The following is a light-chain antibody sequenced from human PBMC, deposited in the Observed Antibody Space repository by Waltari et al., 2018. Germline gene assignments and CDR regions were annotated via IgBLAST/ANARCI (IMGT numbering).Light chain of an antibody. CDR1: QSILTW. Sequence: DTQMTQSPSPLSASVGDRVTITCRASQSILTWLPWYQQKPGKAPRLLIYKAFNLESGVPGRFSGSASGTEFNLTISSLQPDDSATYYCQQYHDYSAFGQGTKLEIK. CDR3: QQYHDYSA. V-gene: IGKV1-5*03. J-gene: IGKJ2*01. CDR2: KAF.